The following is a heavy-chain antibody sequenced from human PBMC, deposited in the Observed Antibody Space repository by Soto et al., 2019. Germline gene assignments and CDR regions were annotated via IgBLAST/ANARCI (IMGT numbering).Heavy chain of an antibody. CDR2: IWYGGSNK. Sequence: QVQLVESGGGVVQPGRSLRLSCAASGFTFSSYGMHWVRQAPGKGLEWGAVIWYGGSNKYYADYVNGKFTISRAHPKNQLHLQDASLSAEDTAVYYCARDMGAVMTYDYYFDYSGQGTLVTVSS. D-gene: IGHD3-16*01. CDR3: ARDMGAVMTYDYYFDY. V-gene: IGHV3-33*01. J-gene: IGHJ4*02. CDR1: GFTFSSYG.